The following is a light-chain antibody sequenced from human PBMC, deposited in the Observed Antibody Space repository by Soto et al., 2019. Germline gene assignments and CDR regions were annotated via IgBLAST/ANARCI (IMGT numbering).Light chain of an antibody. Sequence: EIVLTQSPGTLSLSPGERATLSCRASQSVSSSYLAWYQQKPGQAPRLLIYGASSSATGIPDRFSGSGSGTDFALNISRLEPGDFAVYYCQQYGSSLYTFGQGTKLEN. CDR2: GAS. J-gene: IGKJ2*01. V-gene: IGKV3-20*01. CDR3: QQYGSSLYT. CDR1: QSVSSSY.